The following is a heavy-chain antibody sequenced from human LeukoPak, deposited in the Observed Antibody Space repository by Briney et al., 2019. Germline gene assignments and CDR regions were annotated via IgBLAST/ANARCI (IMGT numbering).Heavy chain of an antibody. CDR2: IIPIFGIA. D-gene: IGHD2-21*02. Sequence: GASVKVSCKASGGTFSSYAISWVRQAPGQGLEWMGRIIPIFGIANYAQKFQGRVTITADKSTSTAYMELSSLRSEDTAVYYCALAYCGGDCYESAEYLQHWGQGTLVTVSS. CDR3: ALAYCGGDCYESAEYLQH. V-gene: IGHV1-69*04. J-gene: IGHJ1*01. CDR1: GGTFSSYA.